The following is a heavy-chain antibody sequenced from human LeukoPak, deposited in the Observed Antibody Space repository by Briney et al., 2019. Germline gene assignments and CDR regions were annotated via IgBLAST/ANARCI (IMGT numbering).Heavy chain of an antibody. J-gene: IGHJ6*03. CDR1: GFTFSSYS. CDR3: ARGYCSGGSCYYYMDV. V-gene: IGHV3-21*01. Sequence: GGSLRLSCAASGFTFSSYSMNWVRQAPGKGLEWISSISSSSSYIYYADSVKGRFTISRDNAKNSLYLQMNSLRAEDTAVYYCARGYCSGGSCYYYMDVWGKGTTVTVSS. CDR2: ISSSSSYI. D-gene: IGHD2-15*01.